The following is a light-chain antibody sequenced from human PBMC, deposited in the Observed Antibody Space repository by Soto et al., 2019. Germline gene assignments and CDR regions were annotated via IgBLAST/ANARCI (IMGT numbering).Light chain of an antibody. CDR3: QQYNSYPLT. CDR1: QSVARF. J-gene: IGKJ4*01. CDR2: DAS. V-gene: IGKV3-11*01. Sequence: EIVLTQTPATLSLSPGERATLSCRASQSVARFLAWYQQKPGQAPRLLIYDASNRATGIPARFSGSGSGTDFTLTISSLESEDFATYYCQQYNSYPLTFGGGTKVEIK.